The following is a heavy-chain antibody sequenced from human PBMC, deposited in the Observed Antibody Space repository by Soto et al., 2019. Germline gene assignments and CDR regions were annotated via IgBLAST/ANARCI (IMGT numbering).Heavy chain of an antibody. CDR1: GGSISSSNW. CDR2: IYHSGST. CDR3: ARDYMVRGVMRWFDP. V-gene: IGHV4-4*02. J-gene: IGHJ5*02. Sequence: QVQLQESGPGLVKPSGTLSLTCAVSGGSISSSNWWSWVRQPPGKGLEWIGEIYHSGSTNYNPSHMRRVTISVDKSKTQFSLQLSSVTAADTAVSYCARDYMVRGVMRWFDPWGQGTLVTVSS. D-gene: IGHD3-10*01.